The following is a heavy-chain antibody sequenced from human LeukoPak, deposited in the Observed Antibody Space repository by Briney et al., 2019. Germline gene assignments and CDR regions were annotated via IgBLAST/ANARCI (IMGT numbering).Heavy chain of an antibody. CDR3: ARDLGVDSGSYLFHY. Sequence: GGSLRLSCAASGFTFSTYAMHWVRQAPGKGLEWVAIISYDGTNKYYADSVKGRFTISRDNFNNTLYLQMNRLRADDTAVYYCARDLGVDSGSYLFHYWGQGTLVTVSS. CDR1: GFTFSTYA. CDR2: ISYDGTNK. V-gene: IGHV3-30-3*01. D-gene: IGHD1-26*01. J-gene: IGHJ4*02.